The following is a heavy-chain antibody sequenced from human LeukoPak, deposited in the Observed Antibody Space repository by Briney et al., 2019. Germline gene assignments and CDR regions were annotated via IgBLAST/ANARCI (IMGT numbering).Heavy chain of an antibody. CDR2: VSYSGSA. CDR3: ARVNHVYCSTAACFRAGWFDP. Sequence: NPSQTMSLTCIVSGGSIGRGDYFWPWIRQPPRKGLAWIGYVSYSGSAHDTPPLKRRLTISIDRSKSQFSLSLTSVTAADTAVYYCARVNHVYCSTAACFRAGWFDPWGQGTLVTVSS. V-gene: IGHV4-30-4*01. CDR1: GGSIGRGDYF. J-gene: IGHJ5*02. D-gene: IGHD2-15*01.